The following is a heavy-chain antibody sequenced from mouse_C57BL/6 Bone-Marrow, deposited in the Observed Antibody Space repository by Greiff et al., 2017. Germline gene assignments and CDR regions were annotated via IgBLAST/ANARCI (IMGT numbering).Heavy chain of an antibody. D-gene: IGHD1-1*01. V-gene: IGHV14-4*01. CDR3: TTGSYYGSVFAY. Sequence: VQLQQSGAELVRPGASVKLSCTASGFNIKDDYMHWVKQRPEQGLEWIGWIDPENGATEYASKFQGKATITADTSSNTAYLQLSSLTSEDTAVYYCTTGSYYGSVFAYWGQGTLVTVSA. J-gene: IGHJ3*01. CDR2: IDPENGAT. CDR1: GFNIKDDY.